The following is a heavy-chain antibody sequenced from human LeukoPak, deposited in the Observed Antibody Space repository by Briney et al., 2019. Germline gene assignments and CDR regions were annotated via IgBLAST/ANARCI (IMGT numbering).Heavy chain of an antibody. CDR2: INPSGGST. CDR1: GYTFTSYY. V-gene: IGHV1-46*01. CDR3: ARAHYAVTGYFDY. Sequence: ASVKVSFKASGYTFTSYYMHWVRQAPGQGLEWMGIINPSGGSTSYAQKFQGRVTMTRDMSTSTVYMELSSLRSEDTAVYYCARAHYAVTGYFDYWGQGTLVTVSS. J-gene: IGHJ4*02. D-gene: IGHD4-17*01.